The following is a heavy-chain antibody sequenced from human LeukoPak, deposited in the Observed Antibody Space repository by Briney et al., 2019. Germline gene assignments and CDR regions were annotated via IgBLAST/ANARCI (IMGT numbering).Heavy chain of an antibody. V-gene: IGHV3-53*01. CDR3: ARIINDYDSSGFFDY. D-gene: IGHD3-22*01. CDR2: IYSGGST. CDR1: GFTVRSND. Sequence: GGSLRLSCAASGFTVRSNDMTWVRQAPGKGLECVSVIYSGGSTYYADSVKGRFTISRDNSKNTLYLQMNSLRDEYTALYYCARIINDYDSSGFFDYWGQGTLVTVSS. J-gene: IGHJ4*02.